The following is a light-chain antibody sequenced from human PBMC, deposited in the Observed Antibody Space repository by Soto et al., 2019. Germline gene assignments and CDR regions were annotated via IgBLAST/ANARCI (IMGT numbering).Light chain of an antibody. CDR2: WAS. CDR3: QQYYSTPWT. V-gene: IGKV4-1*01. J-gene: IGKJ1*01. CDR1: RSVLYSTNNKNY. Sequence: DIVMTKSPDSLTVSLGERATINCESSRSVLYSTNNKNYLAWFQQKPGQPPKLLIYWASTRESGVPDRFSGSGSGTDFTLTISSLQAEDVAVYYCQQYYSTPWTFGQGTKVEIK.